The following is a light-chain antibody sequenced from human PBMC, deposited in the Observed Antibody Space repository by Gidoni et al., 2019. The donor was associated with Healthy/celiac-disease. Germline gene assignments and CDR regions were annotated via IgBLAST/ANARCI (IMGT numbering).Light chain of an antibody. Sequence: DIVRTQSPASLAVSLGERATINCKSSQSVLYSSNNKNYLAWYQQKPGQPPKLLIYWASTRESGVPDRFSGSGSGTDFTLTISSLQAEDVAVYYCQQYYSTPFTFGPGTKVDIK. CDR3: QQYYSTPFT. V-gene: IGKV4-1*01. CDR1: QSVLYSSNNKNY. J-gene: IGKJ3*01. CDR2: WAS.